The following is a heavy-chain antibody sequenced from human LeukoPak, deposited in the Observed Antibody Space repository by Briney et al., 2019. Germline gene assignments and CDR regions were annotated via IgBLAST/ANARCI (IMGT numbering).Heavy chain of an antibody. Sequence: SETLSFSCTVAGGSISSSSHYWGWIRQPPGKGLEWIGSIYYSGSTYYNPSLKSRVTISVDTSKNQFSLKLTSVTAADTAVYYCARQVSTSWFSFDYWGQGTLVTVSS. J-gene: IGHJ4*02. CDR1: GGSISSSSHY. CDR3: ARQVSTSWFSFDY. V-gene: IGHV4-39*07. CDR2: IYYSGST. D-gene: IGHD6-13*01.